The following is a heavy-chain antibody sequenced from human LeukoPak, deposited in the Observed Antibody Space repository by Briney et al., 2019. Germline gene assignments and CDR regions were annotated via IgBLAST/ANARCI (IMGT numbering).Heavy chain of an antibody. CDR2: ISGTGDNT. CDR1: GFTFSNYA. V-gene: IGHV3-23*01. D-gene: IGHD3-16*02. Sequence: GGSLRLSCAASGFTFSNYAMRWVRQAPGKGLEWVSYISGTGDNTQYADSVKGRFTISRDSSKNTVYLQMNSLRAEDTAVYYCAKARDSLGELSFHGGQGTLVTVSS. J-gene: IGHJ4*02. CDR3: AKARDSLGELSFH.